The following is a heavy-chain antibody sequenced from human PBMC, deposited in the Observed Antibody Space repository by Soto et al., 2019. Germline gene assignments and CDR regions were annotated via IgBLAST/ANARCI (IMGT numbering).Heavy chain of an antibody. Sequence: GGSLRLSCAASGFAFSSYAMNWVRQAPGKGLKWVSAISGSGGSTYYADSVKGRFTISRDSSKNTLYLQMNSLRAEDTVVYYCAKGNSWSPALVLDIWGQGIMVTVSS. CDR3: AKGNSWSPALVLDI. CDR2: ISGSGGST. CDR1: GFAFSSYA. D-gene: IGHD1-7*01. V-gene: IGHV3-23*01. J-gene: IGHJ3*02.